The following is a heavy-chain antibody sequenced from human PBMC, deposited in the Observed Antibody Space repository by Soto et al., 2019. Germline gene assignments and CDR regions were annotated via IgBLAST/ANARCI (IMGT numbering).Heavy chain of an antibody. CDR3: ASSPPYNENPNWFDP. CDR1: GGSVSSGSYY. D-gene: IGHD1-1*01. V-gene: IGHV4-61*01. J-gene: IGHJ5*02. CDR2: IYASGST. Sequence: SETLSLTCTVSGGSVSSGSYYWIWIRQPPGKGLEWIGSIYASGSTNYKPSLKSRVTISLDTPKNQFSLRLRSVTAADTGVYYCASSPPYNENPNWFDPWGQGTLVTVSS.